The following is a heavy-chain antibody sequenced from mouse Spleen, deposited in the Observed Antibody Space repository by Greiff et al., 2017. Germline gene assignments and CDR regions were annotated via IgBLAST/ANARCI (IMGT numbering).Heavy chain of an antibody. J-gene: IGHJ3*01. CDR2: IYPRSGNT. CDR3: ARYRYDWSAWFAY. Sequence: QVQLQQSGAELARPGASVKLSCKASGYTFTSYGISWVKQRTGQGLEWIGEIYPRSGNTYYNEKFKGKATLTADKSSSTAYMELRSLTSEDSAVYFCARYRYDWSAWFAYWGQGTLVTVSA. V-gene: IGHV1-81*01. D-gene: IGHD2-14*01. CDR1: GYTFTSYG.